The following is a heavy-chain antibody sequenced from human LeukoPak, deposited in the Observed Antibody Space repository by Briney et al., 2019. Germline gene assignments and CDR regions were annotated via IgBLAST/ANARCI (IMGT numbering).Heavy chain of an antibody. J-gene: IGHJ5*02. CDR2: IIPILGIA. CDR3: ATPKKGGSGPSGNWFDP. V-gene: IGHV1-69*04. Sequence: SVKVSCTASGGTFSSYAISWVRQAPGQGLEWMGRIIPILGIANYAQKFQGRVTITADKSTSTAYMELSSLRSEDTAVYYCATPKKGGSGPSGNWFDPWGQGTLVTVSS. CDR1: GGTFSSYA. D-gene: IGHD2-15*01.